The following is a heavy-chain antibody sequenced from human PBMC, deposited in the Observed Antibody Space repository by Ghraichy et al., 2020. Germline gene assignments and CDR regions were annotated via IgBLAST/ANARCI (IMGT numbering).Heavy chain of an antibody. CDR3: AKEENGGFDY. Sequence: GGSLRLSCATSEFIFSSFVMHWVRQAPGKGLEWVAFVWYDGNEKHYADSVKGRFTISRDKSKNALYLQMNSLRTEDTAVYYCAKEENGGFDYWGQGTLVTVSS. V-gene: IGHV3-30*02. J-gene: IGHJ4*02. D-gene: IGHD2-8*01. CDR1: EFIFSSFV. CDR2: VWYDGNEK.